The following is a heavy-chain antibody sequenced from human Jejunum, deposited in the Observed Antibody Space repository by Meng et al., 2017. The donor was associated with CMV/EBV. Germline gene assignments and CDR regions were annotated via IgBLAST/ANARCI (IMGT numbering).Heavy chain of an antibody. CDR1: TFPNHA. CDR3: VIVRNYNYDSSGHFLDY. J-gene: IGHJ4*02. D-gene: IGHD3-22*01. Sequence: TFPNHAMHWVRQAPGKGLEWVADIKNDGSEQNYVDSVKGRFTISRDNVRNSLYLQMNSLRVEDTAVYYCVIVRNYNYDSSGHFLDYWGQGTLVTVSS. CDR2: IKNDGSEQ. V-gene: IGHV3-7*01.